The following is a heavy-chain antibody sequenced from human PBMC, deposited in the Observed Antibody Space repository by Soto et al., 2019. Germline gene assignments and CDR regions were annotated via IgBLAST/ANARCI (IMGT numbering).Heavy chain of an antibody. V-gene: IGHV3-21*01. D-gene: IGHD3-22*01. Sequence: PGGSLRLSCAASGFTFSSYAMNWVRQTQEKGLEWVSSISSTSTYTHYADSVKGRFTISRDNANNSLFLQMNSLRAEDTAVYSCARGYDYLIDYWGQGTPVTVSS. J-gene: IGHJ4*02. CDR3: ARGYDYLIDY. CDR2: ISSTSTYT. CDR1: GFTFSSYA.